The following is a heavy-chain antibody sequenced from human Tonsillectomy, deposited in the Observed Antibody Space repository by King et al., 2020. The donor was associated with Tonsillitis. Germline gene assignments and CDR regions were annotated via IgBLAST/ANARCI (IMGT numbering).Heavy chain of an antibody. CDR3: GVRANY. CDR2: IREDGNEK. J-gene: IGHJ4*02. Sequence: VQLVESGGDLVKPGGSLRLSCVTSGFTFSNYWMSWIRQAPGKGLEWVANIREDGNEKHYADSVKGRFAVVRDDAENSLYLQMDSLRDEDTAVYYCGVRANYWGQGTRVTVSS. CDR1: GFTFSNYW. D-gene: IGHD1-26*01. V-gene: IGHV3-7*01.